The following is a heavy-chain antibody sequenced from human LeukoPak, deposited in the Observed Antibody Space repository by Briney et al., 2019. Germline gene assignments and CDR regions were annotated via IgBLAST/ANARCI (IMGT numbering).Heavy chain of an antibody. CDR2: ISYDGRNK. CDR1: GFTFSSYA. J-gene: IGHJ4*02. V-gene: IGHV3-30-3*01. Sequence: GGSLRLSCAASGFTFSSYAMSWVRQAPGKGLEWVAVISYDGRNKYYADSVKSRFTISRDNSKNTLYLQMSSLRAEDTAVYYCARDSRIDYWGQGTLVTVSS. CDR3: ARDSRIDY.